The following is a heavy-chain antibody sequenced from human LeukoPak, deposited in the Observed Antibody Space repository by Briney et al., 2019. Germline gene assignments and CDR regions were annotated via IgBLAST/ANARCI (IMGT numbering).Heavy chain of an antibody. D-gene: IGHD6-19*01. CDR3: ARDGIAVAGRYYFDY. Sequence: PGGSLRLSCAASGFTFSSYAMSWVRQAPGKGLEWVSAISGSGGSTYYADSVKGRFTISRDNSKNTLYLQMNSLRAEDTAVYYCARDGIAVAGRYYFDYWGQGTLVTVSS. V-gene: IGHV3-23*01. CDR1: GFTFSSYA. J-gene: IGHJ4*02. CDR2: ISGSGGST.